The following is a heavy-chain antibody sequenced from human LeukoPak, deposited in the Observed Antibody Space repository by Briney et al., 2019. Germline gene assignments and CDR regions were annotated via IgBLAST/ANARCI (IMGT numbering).Heavy chain of an antibody. J-gene: IGHJ6*03. CDR3: ASRNDFWSGYSLTYYYYYMDV. CDR1: GFTVSSNY. Sequence: PGGSLRLSCAASGFTVSSNYMSWVRQAPGKGLEWVSVIYSGGSTYYADSVKGRFTISRDNSKNTLYLQMNSLRAEDTAVYYCASRNDFWSGYSLTYYYYYMDVWGKGTTVTVSS. D-gene: IGHD3-3*01. CDR2: IYSGGST. V-gene: IGHV3-66*02.